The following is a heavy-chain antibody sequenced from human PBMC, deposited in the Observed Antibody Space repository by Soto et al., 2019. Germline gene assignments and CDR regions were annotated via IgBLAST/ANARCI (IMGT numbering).Heavy chain of an antibody. CDR2: IYSGGST. CDR1: VLTVSSND. J-gene: IGHJ6*02. Sequence: PGLCXRLSGSSAVLTVSSNDIISFRHAPGKGLEWVSVIYSGGSTYYADSVKGRFTISRDNSKNTLYLQMNSLRAEDTAVYYCARDREWRSRSYPHYSYAMDVCGQGTTV. CDR3: ARDREWRSRSYPHYSYAMDV. V-gene: IGHV3-53*01. D-gene: IGHD6-6*01.